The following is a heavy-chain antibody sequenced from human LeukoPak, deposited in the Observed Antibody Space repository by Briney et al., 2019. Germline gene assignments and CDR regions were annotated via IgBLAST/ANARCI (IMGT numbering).Heavy chain of an antibody. D-gene: IGHD4-17*01. CDR3: AKDNYDYGDYDGGDY. V-gene: IGHV3-30*02. CDR2: IRYDGSNK. J-gene: IGHJ4*02. CDR1: GFNFSTYG. Sequence: GGSLRLSCAASGFNFSTYGIHWVRQAPGNGLEWVAFIRYDGSNKYYADSVKGRFTISRDNSKNTLYLQMNSLRAEDTAVYYRAKDNYDYGDYDGGDYWGQGTLVTVSS.